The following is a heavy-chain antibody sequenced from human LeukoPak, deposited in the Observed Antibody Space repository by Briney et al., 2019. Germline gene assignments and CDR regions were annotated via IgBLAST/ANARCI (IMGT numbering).Heavy chain of an antibody. V-gene: IGHV4-39*01. Sequence: SETLSLTCSVSGGSISSTSYYWAWIRQPPGKGLERIGSIYYGGSTFYNPSLKSRVTISADTSNNHFSLKLSSVTAADTAVYYCARRAIVATIDYWGQGTLVTVSS. CDR3: ARRAIVATIDY. D-gene: IGHD5-12*01. J-gene: IGHJ4*02. CDR1: GGSISSTSYY. CDR2: IYYGGST.